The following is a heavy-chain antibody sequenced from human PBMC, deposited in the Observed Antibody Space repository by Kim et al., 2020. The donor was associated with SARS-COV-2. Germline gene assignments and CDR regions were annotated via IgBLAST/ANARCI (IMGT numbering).Heavy chain of an antibody. Sequence: SQTLSLTCAISGDSVSRNSAAWNWIRQSPSRGLEWLGRTYYRSKWYNDYAVSVISRIIINADTSKNKFSLQLNSVTPEDTAVYYCARTTWVVWFGEFDAFDIWGQGTMVTVSS. D-gene: IGHD3-10*01. CDR3: ARTTWVVWFGEFDAFDI. CDR2: TYYRSKWYN. V-gene: IGHV6-1*01. CDR1: GDSVSRNSAA. J-gene: IGHJ3*02.